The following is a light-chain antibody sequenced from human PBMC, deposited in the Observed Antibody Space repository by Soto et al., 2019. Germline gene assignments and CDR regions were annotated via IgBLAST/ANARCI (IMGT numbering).Light chain of an antibody. CDR3: QQYGNSPRT. J-gene: IGKJ1*01. CDR1: QSVSSN. Sequence: EIVMTQSPATLSVSPGERATLSCRASQSVSSNLAWYQQKPGQAPRLLIYGASTRATGIPARFSGSGSGTDFTLTIKRLEPEDFAVYYCQQYGNSPRTFGQGTKVDIK. V-gene: IGKV3-15*01. CDR2: GAS.